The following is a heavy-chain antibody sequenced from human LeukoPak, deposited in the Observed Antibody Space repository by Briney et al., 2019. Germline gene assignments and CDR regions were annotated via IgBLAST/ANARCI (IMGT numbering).Heavy chain of an antibody. CDR1: GFTFNSYW. J-gene: IGHJ4*02. CDR2: ISTDGSDT. Sequence: GGSLRLSCVASGFTFNSYWMHWVRQAPGEGLVWVSGISTDGSDTRYADSVKGRFTISRDNAKNTLYLQLNNLRGEDTAVYYCARDFKDRGVWGQGTLVTVSS. CDR3: ARDFKDRGV. D-gene: IGHD3-10*01. V-gene: IGHV3-74*01.